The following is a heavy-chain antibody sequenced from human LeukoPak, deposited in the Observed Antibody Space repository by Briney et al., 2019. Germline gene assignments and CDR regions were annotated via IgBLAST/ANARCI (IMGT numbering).Heavy chain of an antibody. Sequence: GASVKVSCKASGYTFTSYAMHWVRQAPGQRLEWMGWINAGNGNTKYSQKFQGRVTITRDTSASTAYMELSSLRSEDTAVYYCARSWGSGYDTPDFWGQGTLVTVSS. CDR3: ARSWGSGYDTPDF. D-gene: IGHD5-12*01. J-gene: IGHJ4*02. V-gene: IGHV1-3*01. CDR2: INAGNGNT. CDR1: GYTFTSYA.